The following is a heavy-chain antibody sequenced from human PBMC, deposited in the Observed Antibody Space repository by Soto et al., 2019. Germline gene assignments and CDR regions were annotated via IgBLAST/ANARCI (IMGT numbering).Heavy chain of an antibody. V-gene: IGHV4-4*07. J-gene: IGHJ6*02. CDR3: ARSTLMVYAPYYYYGMDV. CDR1: GGSISSYY. CDR2: IYTSGST. D-gene: IGHD2-8*01. Sequence: SETLSLTCTVSGGSISSYYWSWIRQPAGKGLEWIGRIYTSGSTNYNPSLKSRVTMSVDTSKNQFSLKLSSVTAADTAVHYCARSTLMVYAPYYYYGMDVWGQGTTVTVSS.